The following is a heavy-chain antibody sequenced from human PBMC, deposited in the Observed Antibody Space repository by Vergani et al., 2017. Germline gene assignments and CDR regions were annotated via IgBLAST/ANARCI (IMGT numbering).Heavy chain of an antibody. CDR3: ARSPYCSSTSCYASDFDY. CDR2: INPNSGGT. V-gene: IGHV1-2*02. D-gene: IGHD2-2*01. J-gene: IGHJ4*02. CDR1: GYTFTSYG. Sequence: QVQLVQSGAEVKKPGASVKVSCKASGYTFTSYGISWVRQAPGQGLEWMGWINPNSGGTNYAQKFQGRVTMTRDTSISTAYMELSRLRSDDTAVYYCARSPYCSSTSCYASDFDYWGQGTLVTVSS.